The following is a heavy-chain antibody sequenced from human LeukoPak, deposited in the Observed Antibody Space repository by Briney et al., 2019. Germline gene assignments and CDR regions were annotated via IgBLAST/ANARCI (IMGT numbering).Heavy chain of an antibody. CDR1: GFTFSSYA. J-gene: IGHJ4*02. CDR2: ISYGGSNT. CDR3: ARGQFRFSDYDSSGFDY. V-gene: IGHV3-30*04. D-gene: IGHD3-22*01. Sequence: TEGSLRLSCAASGFTFSSYAMHWVRQAPGKGLEWVAVISYGGSNTYYGDSVKGRFTISRDNSKNTLYLQMNSLRVEDTAVYYCARGQFRFSDYDSSGFDYWGQGTLVTVSS.